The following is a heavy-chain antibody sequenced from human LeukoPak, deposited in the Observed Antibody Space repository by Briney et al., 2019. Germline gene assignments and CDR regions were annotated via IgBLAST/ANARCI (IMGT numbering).Heavy chain of an antibody. Sequence: GGSLRLSCAASGFTVSSNYMSWVRQAPGKGLEWVSVIYSGGSTYYADSVKGRFTISRDNSDNTQFLEMNSLRPEDTAVYYCARDGAARLLRYYYYMDLWGKGTTVTVSS. CDR1: GFTVSSNY. CDR3: ARDGAARLLRYYYYMDL. CDR2: IYSGGST. J-gene: IGHJ6*03. V-gene: IGHV3-66*02. D-gene: IGHD6-6*01.